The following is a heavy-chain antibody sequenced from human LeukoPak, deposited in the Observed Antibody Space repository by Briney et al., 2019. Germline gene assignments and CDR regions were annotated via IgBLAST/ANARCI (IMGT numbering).Heavy chain of an antibody. V-gene: IGHV3-30-3*01. J-gene: IGHJ4*02. CDR1: GFTFSTYA. CDR3: ARDLKGEPIDY. D-gene: IGHD1-26*01. Sequence: GGSLSLSCAASGFTFSTYAIHWVRQAPGKGLEWVAVISPDGTYKYYADSVKGRFSISRDNSKNTLYLQMNSLRSDDTAVFYCARDLKGEPIDYCGQGTLVIVSS. CDR2: ISPDGTYK.